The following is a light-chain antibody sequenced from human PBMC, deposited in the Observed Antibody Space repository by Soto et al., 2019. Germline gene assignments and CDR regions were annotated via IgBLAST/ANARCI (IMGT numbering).Light chain of an antibody. CDR1: QSVSSN. J-gene: IGKJ1*01. CDR2: GAS. Sequence: EIVMTQSPATLSVSQGERATLSCRASQSVSSNLAWYQQKPGQAPRLLIYGASTRATGIPARFSGSGSGTEFTLTISSLQSEAFAVYYCQQYNNWPRTFGQGTKVDIK. CDR3: QQYNNWPRT. V-gene: IGKV3-15*01.